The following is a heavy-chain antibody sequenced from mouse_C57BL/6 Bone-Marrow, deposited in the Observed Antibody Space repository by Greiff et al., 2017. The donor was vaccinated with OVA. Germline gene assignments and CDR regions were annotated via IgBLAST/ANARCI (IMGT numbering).Heavy chain of an antibody. CDR3: ARRWWYYFDY. D-gene: IGHD1-1*02. V-gene: IGHV5-9*04. Sequence: EVHLVESGGGLVKPGGSLKLSCAASGFTFSSYTMSWVRQTPEKRLEWVATISGGGGNTYYPDSVKGRFTISRDNAKNTLYLQMSSLRSEDTAVYYCARRWWYYFDYWGQGTTLTVSS. CDR2: ISGGGGNT. CDR1: GFTFSSYT. J-gene: IGHJ2*01.